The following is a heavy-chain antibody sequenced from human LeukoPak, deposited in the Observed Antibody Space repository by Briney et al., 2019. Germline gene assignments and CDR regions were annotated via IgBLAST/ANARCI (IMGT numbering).Heavy chain of an antibody. CDR3: ARDSTVTTWDPHPFDY. J-gene: IGHJ4*02. Sequence: ASVNVSCKASGYTLTSYGMNWVRQAPGQGLDWMGWINAYSGNTKYAQKLRGRVTMTTDTSTTTAYMELRRLRSDDTAVYYCARDSTVTTWDPHPFDYWGQGTLVTVSS. V-gene: IGHV1-18*01. CDR1: GYTLTSYG. D-gene: IGHD4-11*01. CDR2: INAYSGNT.